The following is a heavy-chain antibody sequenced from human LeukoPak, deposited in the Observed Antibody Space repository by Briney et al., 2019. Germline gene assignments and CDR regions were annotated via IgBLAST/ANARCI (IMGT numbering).Heavy chain of an antibody. CDR3: AKGALYCSSASCYLPFDY. D-gene: IGHD2-2*01. CDR1: GFTFSSYA. J-gene: IGHJ4*02. CDR2: ISGSVGST. Sequence: PGGSLRLSCAASGFTFSSYAMSWVRQAPGKGLEWVSAISGSVGSTYYADSVKGRFTISRDNSKNTPYLQMNSLRAEDTAVYYCAKGALYCSSASCYLPFDYWGQGTLVTVSS. V-gene: IGHV3-23*01.